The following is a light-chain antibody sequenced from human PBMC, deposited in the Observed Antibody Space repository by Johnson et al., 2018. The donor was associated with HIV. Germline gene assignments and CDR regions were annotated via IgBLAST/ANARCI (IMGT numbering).Light chain of an antibody. CDR1: SSNIGKNY. V-gene: IGLV1-51*02. CDR2: ENN. CDR3: GTWDSSLRGV. Sequence: QSVLTQPPSVSAAPGQMVSISCSGSSSNIGKNYVSWYQHLPGTAPKLLIYENNKRPSGIPDRFSGSKSGTSATLGITGLQTGDEADYYCGTWDSSLRGVFGTGTKVTVL. J-gene: IGLJ1*01.